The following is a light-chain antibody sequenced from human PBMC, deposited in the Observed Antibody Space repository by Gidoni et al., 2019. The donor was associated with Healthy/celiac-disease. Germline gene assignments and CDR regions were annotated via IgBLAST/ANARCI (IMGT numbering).Light chain of an antibody. V-gene: IGKV3-20*01. CDR1: QSVSSSY. J-gene: IGKJ1*01. Sequence: EIVLTQSPGTLSLSPGERATLSCRASQSVSSSYLAWYQQKPGQAPRLLIYVASSRATGIPDRFSGSGSGTDFTLTISRLEPEDFAVYYCQQYGSSPVAFGQGTKVEIK. CDR3: QQYGSSPVA. CDR2: VAS.